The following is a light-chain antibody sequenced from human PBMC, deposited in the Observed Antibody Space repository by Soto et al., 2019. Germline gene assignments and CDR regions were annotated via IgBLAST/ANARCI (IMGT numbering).Light chain of an antibody. CDR1: QSISSW. CDR2: DAS. Sequence: IQITQSPSTLSASVGDRVTITCRASQSISSWLAWYQQKPGKAPKLLIYDASSLESGVPSRFSGSGSGTEFTLTISSLQPDDFATYYCQHRRTFGQGTKVDIK. CDR3: QHRRT. V-gene: IGKV1-5*01. J-gene: IGKJ1*01.